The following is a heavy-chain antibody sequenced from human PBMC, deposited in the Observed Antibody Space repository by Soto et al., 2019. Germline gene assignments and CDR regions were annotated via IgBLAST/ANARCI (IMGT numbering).Heavy chain of an antibody. D-gene: IGHD3-3*01. V-gene: IGHV5-51*01. Sequence: PGESLKISCKGSGYTFSTYWIAWVRQMPGKGLEGMGIIYPGESHTIYNPPFQGHVTISIDKHVNTAYLQWRRLNASATAMYYCARQSDLCSGHFSYYYNGMDVWGQGPTVTVSS. CDR1: GYTFSTYW. CDR2: IYPGESHT. CDR3: ARQSDLCSGHFSYYYNGMDV. J-gene: IGHJ6*02.